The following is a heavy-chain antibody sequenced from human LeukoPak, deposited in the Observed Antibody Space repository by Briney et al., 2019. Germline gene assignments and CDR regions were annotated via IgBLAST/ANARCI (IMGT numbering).Heavy chain of an antibody. CDR1: GFTVSSNY. J-gene: IGHJ6*04. CDR2: IYSGGTT. CDR3: AELGITMIGGV. Sequence: GGSLRLSCAASGFTVSSNYMSWVRQAPGKGLGWVSVIYSGGTTYYADSVKGRFTISRDNAKNSLYLQMNSLRAEDTAVYYCAELGITMIGGVWGKGTRSPSPQ. V-gene: IGHV3-53*01. D-gene: IGHD3-10*02.